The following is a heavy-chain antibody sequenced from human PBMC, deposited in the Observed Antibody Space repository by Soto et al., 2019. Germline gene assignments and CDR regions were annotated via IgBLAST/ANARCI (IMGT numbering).Heavy chain of an antibody. Sequence: QVQLVESGGGVVQPGRSLRLSCAASGFTFSSYGMHWVRQAPGKGLEWVAVIWYDGSNKYYADSVKGRFTISRDNSKYTLYLHMNSMRGEDTAVYHCARERGLATPPFVYLGQGTLVTVFS. D-gene: IGHD5-12*01. CDR2: IWYDGSNK. CDR3: ARERGLATPPFVY. CDR1: GFTFSSYG. J-gene: IGHJ4*02. V-gene: IGHV3-33*01.